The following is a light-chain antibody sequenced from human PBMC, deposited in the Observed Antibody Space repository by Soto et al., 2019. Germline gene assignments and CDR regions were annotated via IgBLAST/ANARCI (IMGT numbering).Light chain of an antibody. V-gene: IGKV1-39*01. CDR1: QSISRD. J-gene: IGKJ2*01. CDR3: QQSYSSPYN. CDR2: GAS. Sequence: DIQMTQSPSSLSTSVGERVTVTCRASQSISRDLNWYQQRPGKAPKLLIYGASTLQRGVPSRFSGSGSGRDFTLTIDSLQPEDSATYYCQQSYSSPYNFGQGTKLAVK.